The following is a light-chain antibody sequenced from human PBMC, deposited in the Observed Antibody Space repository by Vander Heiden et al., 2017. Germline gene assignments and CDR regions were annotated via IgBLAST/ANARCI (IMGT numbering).Light chain of an antibody. Sequence: DLQTTPPPSTLSASVGDRVTITCRASQSISSWLAWYQQKPGKAPKLLIYKASSLESGVPSRFSGSGSGTEFTLTISSLQPDDFATYYCQQYSSYSRTFGQGTKVEIK. CDR2: KAS. J-gene: IGKJ1*01. CDR3: QQYSSYSRT. V-gene: IGKV1-5*03. CDR1: QSISSW.